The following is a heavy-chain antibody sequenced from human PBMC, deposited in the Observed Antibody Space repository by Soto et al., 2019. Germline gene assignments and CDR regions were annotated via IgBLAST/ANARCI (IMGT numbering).Heavy chain of an antibody. CDR2: IKSKTDGGTT. D-gene: IGHD6-6*01. V-gene: IGHV3-15*01. CDR3: TTPSGKQLVPYYYYGMDV. CDR1: GFTFSNAW. J-gene: IGHJ6*02. Sequence: EVQLVESGGGLVKPGGSLRLSCAASGFTFSNAWMSWVRQAPGKGLEWVGRIKSKTDGGTTDYAAPVKGRFTISRDDSKNTLYLQMNSLKTEDTAVYYCTTPSGKQLVPYYYYGMDVWGQGTTVTVSS.